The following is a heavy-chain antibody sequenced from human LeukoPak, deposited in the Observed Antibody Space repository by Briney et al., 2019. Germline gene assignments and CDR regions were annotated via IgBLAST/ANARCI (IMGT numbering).Heavy chain of an antibody. J-gene: IGHJ4*02. Sequence: GGSLRLSCAASVFTFCSYAMRCVRQAPGKGVEWVSAISGSGGSTYYADSVKGRFTISRDNSKNTLYLQMNSLRAEDTAVYYCANTQGYCSGGSCPCDYWGQGTLVTVSS. V-gene: IGHV3-23*01. CDR2: ISGSGGST. D-gene: IGHD2-15*01. CDR1: VFTFCSYA. CDR3: ANTQGYCSGGSCPCDY.